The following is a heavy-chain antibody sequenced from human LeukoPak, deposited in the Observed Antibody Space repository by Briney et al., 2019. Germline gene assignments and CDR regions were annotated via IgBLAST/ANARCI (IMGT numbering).Heavy chain of an antibody. D-gene: IGHD3-22*01. CDR2: IKQDGSEK. V-gene: IGHV3-7*01. CDR1: GFTFSSYW. CDR3: AREVYYDSSGYVY. Sequence: GGSLRLSCAASGFTFSSYWMSWVRQAPGKGLEWVANIKQDGSEKYYVDSVKGRFTISRDNAKNSLYLQMNSLRAEDTAVYYCAREVYYDSSGYVYWGQGTLVTASS. J-gene: IGHJ4*02.